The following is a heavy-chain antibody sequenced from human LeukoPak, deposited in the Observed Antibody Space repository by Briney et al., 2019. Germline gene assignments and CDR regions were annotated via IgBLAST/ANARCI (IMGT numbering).Heavy chain of an antibody. V-gene: IGHV4-30-4*01. CDR3: ARNDAFDI. CDR1: GGSISSGDYY. D-gene: IGHD1-14*01. J-gene: IGHJ3*02. Sequence: SQTLSLTCTVSGGSISSGDYYWRWLGQPPGKGLEWIGYIYYRESTYNNPHRKSRVTVSVDRSKNQFSLKLSSVTAADTAVYYCARNDAFDIWGQGTMVTLSS. CDR2: IYYREST.